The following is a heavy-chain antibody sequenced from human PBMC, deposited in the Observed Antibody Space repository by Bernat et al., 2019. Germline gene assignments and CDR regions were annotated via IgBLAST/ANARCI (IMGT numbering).Heavy chain of an antibody. CDR1: GYTFTGYY. CDR2: VNPNSDAT. V-gene: IGHV1-2*02. J-gene: IGHJ4*02. D-gene: IGHD4-11*01. Sequence: QVQLVQSGAEVKKPGASVKVSCKASGYTFTGYYLHWVRQAPGHGLEWMGWVNPNSDATNYAQKFQGRVTMTRDASISTVYMELSRLTSDDTAVYYCAKEDRNFIDYWGQGTLVTVYS. CDR3: AKEDRNFIDY.